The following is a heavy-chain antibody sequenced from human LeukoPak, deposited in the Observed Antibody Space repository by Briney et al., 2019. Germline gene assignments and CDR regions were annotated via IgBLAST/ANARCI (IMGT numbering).Heavy chain of an antibody. J-gene: IGHJ3*02. CDR3: ARMIRGYNAFDI. D-gene: IGHD2-2*02. Sequence: SQILSLTCTVSGGSISSAGYYWTWIRQHPGKGLEWIGYIYYSGSTSYNPSLKSRVTISVDTSKDQVSLKLSSVTAADTAVYSCARMIRGYNAFDIWGQGTVVTVSS. V-gene: IGHV4-31*03. CDR1: GGSISSAGYY. CDR2: IYYSGST.